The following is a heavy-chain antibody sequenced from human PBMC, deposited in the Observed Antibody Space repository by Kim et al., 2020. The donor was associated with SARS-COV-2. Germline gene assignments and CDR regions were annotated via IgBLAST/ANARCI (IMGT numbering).Heavy chain of an antibody. CDR3: ARPRFYGDFEN. J-gene: IGHJ1*01. CDR2: T. Sequence: TYYNPSLKSRVTISVDTSKNQFSLKLSSVTAADTAVYYCARPRFYGDFENWGQGTLVTVSS. V-gene: IGHV4-39*01. D-gene: IGHD4-17*01.